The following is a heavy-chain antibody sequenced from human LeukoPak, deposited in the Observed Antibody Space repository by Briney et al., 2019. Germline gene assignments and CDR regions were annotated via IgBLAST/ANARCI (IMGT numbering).Heavy chain of an antibody. V-gene: IGHV1-8*01. CDR1: GYTFTTHD. J-gene: IGHJ4*02. D-gene: IGHD3-9*01. CDR3: ARGVGDYNTDWFPVSGY. Sequence: GASVKVSCKASGYTFTTHDLTWVRQATGQGLEWMGWMNPGSGDTAYAQKFQGRVTMTRDTSMSTAYMELSSLGSEDTAIYYCARGVGDYNTDWFPVSGYWGQGTPVTVSS. CDR2: MNPGSGDT.